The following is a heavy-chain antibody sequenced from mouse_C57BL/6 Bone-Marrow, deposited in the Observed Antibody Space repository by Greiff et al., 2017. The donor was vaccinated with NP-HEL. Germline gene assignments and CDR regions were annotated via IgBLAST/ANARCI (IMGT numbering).Heavy chain of an antibody. CDR2: IDPETGGT. V-gene: IGHV1-15*01. CDR1: GYTFTDYE. Sequence: QVHVKQSGAELVRPGASVTLSCKASGYTFTDYEMHWVKQTPVHGLEWIGAIDPETGGTAYNQKFKGKAILTADKSSSTAYMELRSLTSEDSAVYYCTSSLDYWGQGTTLTVSS. J-gene: IGHJ2*01. CDR3: TSSLDY.